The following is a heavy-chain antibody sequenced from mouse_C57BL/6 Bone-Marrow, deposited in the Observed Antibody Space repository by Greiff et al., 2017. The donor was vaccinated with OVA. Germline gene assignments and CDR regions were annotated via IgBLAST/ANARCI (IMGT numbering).Heavy chain of an antibody. CDR2: IDPSDSYT. CDR1: GYTFTSYW. J-gene: IGHJ1*03. D-gene: IGHD1-1*01. Sequence: VQLQQSGAELVKPGASVKLSCKASGYTFTSYWMQWVKQRPGQGLEWIGEIDPSDSYTNYNQKFKGKATLTVDTSSSTAYMQLSSLTSEDSAVYYGARGEKDDYGSWYFDVWGTGTTVTVSS. CDR3: ARGEKDDYGSWYFDV. V-gene: IGHV1-50*01.